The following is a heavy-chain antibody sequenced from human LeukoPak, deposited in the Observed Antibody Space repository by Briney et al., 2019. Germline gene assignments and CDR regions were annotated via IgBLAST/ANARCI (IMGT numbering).Heavy chain of an antibody. CDR1: GFTFSSYE. CDR3: ASGLRFLEWLFPGYFQH. V-gene: IGHV3-48*03. Sequence: GRSLRLSCAASGFTFSSYEMNWVRQAPGKGLEWVSYISSSGSTIYYADSVKGRFTISRDNAKNSLYLQMNSLRAEDTAVYYCASGLRFLEWLFPGYFQHWGQGTLVTVSS. J-gene: IGHJ1*01. D-gene: IGHD3-3*01. CDR2: ISSSGSTI.